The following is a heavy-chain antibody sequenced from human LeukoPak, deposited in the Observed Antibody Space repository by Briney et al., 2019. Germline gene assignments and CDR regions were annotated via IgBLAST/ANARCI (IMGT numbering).Heavy chain of an antibody. CDR3: ASDSLVPAGAYFDY. J-gene: IGHJ4*02. D-gene: IGHD2-2*01. Sequence: GVSVKVSCKASGGTFSSYAISWVRQAPGQGLEWMGGIIPIFGTANYAQKFQGRVTITADESTSTAYMELSSLRSEDTAVYYCASDSLVPAGAYFDYWGQGTLVTVSS. CDR2: IIPIFGTA. CDR1: GGTFSSYA. V-gene: IGHV1-69*13.